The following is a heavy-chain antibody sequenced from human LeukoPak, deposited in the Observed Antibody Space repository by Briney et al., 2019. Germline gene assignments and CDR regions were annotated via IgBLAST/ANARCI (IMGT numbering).Heavy chain of an antibody. Sequence: GGSLRLSCVASGFIFDDSLMHWVRQAPGKGLEWVSLISRDGSTPYYADSVKGRLTISRDNSKNSLFLQMNSLTTEDTAVYFCARDIRGNCLDSWGQGTLVTVSS. CDR3: ARDIRGNCLDS. J-gene: IGHJ5*01. CDR2: ISRDGSTP. D-gene: IGHD3-16*01. CDR1: GFIFDDSL. V-gene: IGHV3-43*01.